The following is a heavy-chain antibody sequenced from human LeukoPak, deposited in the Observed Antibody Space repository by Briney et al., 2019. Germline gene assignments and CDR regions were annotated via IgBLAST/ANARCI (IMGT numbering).Heavy chain of an antibody. D-gene: IGHD6-19*01. CDR3: SRHDNSGWYSFTH. V-gene: IGHV3-7*01. CDR2: INYDGSEE. J-gene: IGHJ4*02. CDR1: GFTFSSYW. Sequence: SGGSLRLSCAASGFTFSSYWMSWVRQAPGRGPEWVANINYDGSEEYYVASVTGRFTISRDNAKNSVYLQMHSLRVEDTAVYYCSRHDNSGWYSFTHWGLGTLVTVSS.